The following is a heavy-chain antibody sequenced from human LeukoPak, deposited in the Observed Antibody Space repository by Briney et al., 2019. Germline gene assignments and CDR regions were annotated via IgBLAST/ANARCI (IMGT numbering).Heavy chain of an antibody. CDR3: AKERGYSGSSLDY. CDR2: ISGSGDST. J-gene: IGHJ4*02. D-gene: IGHD1-26*01. Sequence: GGSLRLSCAASGFTFSSYAMNWVRQAPGKRLEWVSSISGSGDSTYYVDSVKGRFTISRDISKNTLYLQMNSLRAEDTALYYCAKERGYSGSSLDYWGQGTLLTVSS. CDR1: GFTFSSYA. V-gene: IGHV3-23*01.